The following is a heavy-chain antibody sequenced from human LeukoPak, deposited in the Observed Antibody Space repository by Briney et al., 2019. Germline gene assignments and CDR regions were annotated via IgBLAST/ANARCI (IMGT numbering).Heavy chain of an antibody. J-gene: IGHJ4*02. Sequence: PGGSLRLSCAASACTVSSNYMSRVRQAPGKGLEWVSVIYSGGSTYYADSVQGRFTISRDNSKNTLYLQMNSLRAEDTAVYYCATMEYYYGSGPPAYWGQGTLVTVSS. CDR2: IYSGGST. CDR3: ATMEYYYGSGPPAY. CDR1: ACTVSSNY. D-gene: IGHD3-10*01. V-gene: IGHV3-53*01.